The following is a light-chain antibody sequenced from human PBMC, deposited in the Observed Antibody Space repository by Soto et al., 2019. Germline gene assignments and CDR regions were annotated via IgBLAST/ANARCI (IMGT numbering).Light chain of an antibody. J-gene: IGKJ5*01. CDR2: SAS. CDR3: QKFNTAPLT. V-gene: IGKV1-27*01. Sequence: DIKMTQSPSSLSASVGDRVTITCRASQDISVYLAWYQQKPGKVPKLLIYSASTLQSGVPFRFSGSGSGTDFTLTISSLQPEDVATYFCQKFNTAPLTFGQGTRLEIK. CDR1: QDISVY.